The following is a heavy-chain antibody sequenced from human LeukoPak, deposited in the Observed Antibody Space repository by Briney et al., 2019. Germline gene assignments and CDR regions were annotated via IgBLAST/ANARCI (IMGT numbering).Heavy chain of an antibody. CDR1: GGSISSYY. CDR2: IYYSGST. D-gene: IGHD3-3*01. CDR3: ARGPFTISSAFDP. J-gene: IGHJ5*02. V-gene: IGHV4-59*01. Sequence: SETLSLTCTVSGGSISSYYWGWIRQPPGKGLEWIGYIYYSGSTNYNPSLKSRVTISVDTSKNQFSLKLSSVTAADTAVYYCARGPFTISSAFDPWGQGTLVTVSS.